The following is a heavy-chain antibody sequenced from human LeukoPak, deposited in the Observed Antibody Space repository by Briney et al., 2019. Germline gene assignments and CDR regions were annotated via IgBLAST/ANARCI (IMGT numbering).Heavy chain of an antibody. D-gene: IGHD3/OR15-3a*01. J-gene: IGHJ6*02. CDR2: IYYSGST. CDR1: GGSISSSTYY. V-gene: IGHV4-39*02. Sequence: KPSETLSLTCTVSGGSISSSTYYWGWIRQPPGKGLEWIGSIYYSGSTYYNPSLKSRVTISVDTSKNQFSLKLSSVTAADTAVYYCARDAGTSYYYYYCMDVWGHGTTVTVSS. CDR3: ARDAGTSYYYYYCMDV.